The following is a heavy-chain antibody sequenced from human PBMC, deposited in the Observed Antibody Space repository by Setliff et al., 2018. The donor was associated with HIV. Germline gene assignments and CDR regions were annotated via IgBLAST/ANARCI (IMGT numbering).Heavy chain of an antibody. Sequence: ASVKVSCKASGGSFSSYALSWVRQAPGQGLEWMGGIIPTLDITKSAQKFQGRVTITADTSTRTAYMELSSLTSEDTAMYYCARDHAGVQVVPAAMKGGFDYYGMDVWGQGTTVTVSS. CDR2: IIPTLDIT. V-gene: IGHV1-69*10. D-gene: IGHD2-2*01. J-gene: IGHJ6*02. CDR1: GGSFSSYA. CDR3: ARDHAGVQVVPAAMKGGFDYYGMDV.